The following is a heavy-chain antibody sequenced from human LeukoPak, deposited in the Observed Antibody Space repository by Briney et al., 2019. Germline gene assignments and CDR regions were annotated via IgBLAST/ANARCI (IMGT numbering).Heavy chain of an antibody. V-gene: IGHV4-4*07. CDR3: ARDAEPDYYDSSGYYSLGY. CDR1: GGSISSYY. Sequence: PSETLSLTCTVSGGSISSYYWSWIRQPAGKGLEWIGRIYTSGSTNYNPSLKSRVTMSVNTSKNQFSLKLSSVTAADTAVYYCARDAEPDYYDSSGYYSLGYWGQGTLVTVSS. J-gene: IGHJ4*02. CDR2: IYTSGST. D-gene: IGHD3-22*01.